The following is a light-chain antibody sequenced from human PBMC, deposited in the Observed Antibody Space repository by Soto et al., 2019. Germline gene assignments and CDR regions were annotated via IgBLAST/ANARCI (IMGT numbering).Light chain of an antibody. J-gene: IGKJ1*01. CDR2: DAS. V-gene: IGKV3-20*01. CDR1: QSLNSSY. CDR3: QQYGSSGT. Sequence: DIVLPKSPGTLSLSPGESSTLSCRASQSLNSSYLAWYQQKPGQAPRLLIYDASSRATGIPDRFSGSGSGTDFTLTISRLEPEDSAVYYCQQYGSSGTVGQGTKVDIK.